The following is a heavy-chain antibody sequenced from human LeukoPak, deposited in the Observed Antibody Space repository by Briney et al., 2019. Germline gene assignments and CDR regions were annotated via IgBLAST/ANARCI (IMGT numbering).Heavy chain of an antibody. CDR1: GYTFTSYY. J-gene: IGHJ4*02. CDR3: ARDEVVVSATLGY. CDR2: FDPEDGET. Sequence: ASVKVSCKASGYTFTSYYMHWVRQAPGQGLEWMGGFDPEDGETIYAQKFQGRVTMTEDTSTDTAYMELSSLRSEDTAVYYCARDEVVVSATLGYWGQGTLVTVSS. V-gene: IGHV1-24*01. D-gene: IGHD2-15*01.